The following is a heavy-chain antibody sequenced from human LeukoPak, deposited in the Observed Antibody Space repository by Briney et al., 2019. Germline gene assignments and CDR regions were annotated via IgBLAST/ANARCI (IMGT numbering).Heavy chain of an antibody. D-gene: IGHD1-1*01. Sequence: SETLSLTCTVSGGSISSYYWSWIRQPPGKGLEWIGYIYYSGSTNHNPSLKSRVTISVDTSKNQFSLKLSSVTAADTAVYYCCKLNDAFDIWGQGTMVTVSS. CDR2: IYYSGST. CDR1: GGSISSYY. J-gene: IGHJ3*02. V-gene: IGHV4-59*08. CDR3: CKLNDAFDI.